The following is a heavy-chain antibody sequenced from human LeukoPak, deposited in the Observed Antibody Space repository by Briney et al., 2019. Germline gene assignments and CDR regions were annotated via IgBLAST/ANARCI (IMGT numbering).Heavy chain of an antibody. V-gene: IGHV3-21*01. CDR3: ARDPRGTSYYYDSSGLGIDY. CDR1: GFTFSSYS. Sequence: GGSLRLSCAASGFTFSSYSMNWVRQAPGKGLEWVSSISSSSSYIYYADSVKGRFTISRDNAKNSLYLQMNSLRAEDTAVYYCARDPRGTSYYYDSSGLGIDYWGQGTLITVSS. J-gene: IGHJ4*02. CDR2: ISSSSSYI. D-gene: IGHD3-22*01.